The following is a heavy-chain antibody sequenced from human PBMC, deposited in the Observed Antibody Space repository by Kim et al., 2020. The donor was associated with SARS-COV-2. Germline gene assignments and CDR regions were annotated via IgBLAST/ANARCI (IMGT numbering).Heavy chain of an antibody. J-gene: IGHJ6*02. D-gene: IGHD4-4*01. CDR2: VYYSGTT. CDR3: AREGTGVTAYGMDV. CDR1: GGSITSAY. Sequence: SETLSLTCTVSGGSITSAYWTWIRQPPGKGLEWIGYVYYSGTTTYNPSLKSRVTISIDTSKKHFSLNVTSVTAADTAVYYCAREGTGVTAYGMDVLGQGT. V-gene: IGHV4-59*13.